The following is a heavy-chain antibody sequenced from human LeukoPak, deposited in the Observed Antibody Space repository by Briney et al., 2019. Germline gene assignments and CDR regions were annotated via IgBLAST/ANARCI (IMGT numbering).Heavy chain of an antibody. D-gene: IGHD3-10*01. J-gene: IGHJ5*02. CDR1: GGSITSGGYY. CDR2: IHYSGST. CDR3: ASSIVRGVGFGP. V-gene: IGHV4-31*03. Sequence: PSQTLSLTCTVSGGSITSGGYYWSWIRQHPGKGLEWIGYIHYSGSTYYSPSLNSRVTISVDTSKNQFSLKLSSVTAADTAVYYFASSIVRGVGFGPWGQGTLVTVSS.